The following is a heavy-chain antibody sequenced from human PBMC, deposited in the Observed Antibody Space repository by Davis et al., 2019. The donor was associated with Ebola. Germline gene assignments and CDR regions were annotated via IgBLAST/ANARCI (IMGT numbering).Heavy chain of an antibody. CDR2: ISAYNGNT. CDR1: GYTFTSYG. Sequence: ASVKVSCKASGYTFTSYGISWVRQAPGQGLEWMGWISAYNGNTNYAQKLQGRVTMTTDTSTSTAYMELRSLRSDDTAVYYCARAITMIVAESWFDPWGQGTLVTVSS. D-gene: IGHD3-22*01. J-gene: IGHJ5*02. CDR3: ARAITMIVAESWFDP. V-gene: IGHV1-18*01.